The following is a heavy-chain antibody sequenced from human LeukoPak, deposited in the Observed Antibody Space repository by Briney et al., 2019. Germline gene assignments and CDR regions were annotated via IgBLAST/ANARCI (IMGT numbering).Heavy chain of an antibody. CDR1: GYTFTSYA. Sequence: VSVKVAGKASGYTFTSYAMHWVRHAPGQRLEWMGWINAGNGDAKYSQKFQGRVTITRDTSASTAYMELSSLRSEDTAVYYCARELGYCSGGSCYSGFGYWGQGTLVIVSS. D-gene: IGHD2-15*01. CDR2: INAGNGDA. J-gene: IGHJ4*02. CDR3: ARELGYCSGGSCYSGFGY. V-gene: IGHV1-3*01.